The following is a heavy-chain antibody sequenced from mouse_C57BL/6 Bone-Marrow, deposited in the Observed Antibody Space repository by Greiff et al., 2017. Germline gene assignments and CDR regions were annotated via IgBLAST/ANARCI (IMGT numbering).Heavy chain of an antibody. CDR3: SSFDGNYCDF. V-gene: IGHV14-4*01. J-gene: IGHJ2*01. CDR2: IDPEIGDT. Sequence: VQLQQSGAELVRPGASVKLSCTASGFNIKDDYIHWVKQRPEQGLEWIGWIDPEIGDTEYASKFKGKATITSDTSSNKAYLQLSSLTSEDTAVYYCSSFDGNYCDFWGQGTPLTVAS. CDR1: GFNIKDDY. D-gene: IGHD2-3*01.